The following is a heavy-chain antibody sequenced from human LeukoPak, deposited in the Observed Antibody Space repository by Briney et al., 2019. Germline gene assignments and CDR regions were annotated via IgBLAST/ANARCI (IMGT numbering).Heavy chain of an antibody. CDR3: ARSYGYNKFDY. V-gene: IGHV4-39*01. D-gene: IGHD5-24*01. CDR2: VYYSGST. J-gene: IGHJ4*02. Sequence: SETLSLTCTVSGGSISSSSYYWGWIRQPPGMGLECIGSVYYSGSTYYNPSLKSRVTISVDTSKNQFSLKLSSVTAADTAVYYCARSYGYNKFDYWGQGTLVTVSS. CDR1: GGSISSSSYY.